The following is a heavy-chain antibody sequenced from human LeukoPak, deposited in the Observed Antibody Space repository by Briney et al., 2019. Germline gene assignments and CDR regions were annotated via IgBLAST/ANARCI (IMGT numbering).Heavy chain of an antibody. V-gene: IGHV1-46*01. Sequence: ASVKVSCKASGYTFTSYYMHWVRQAPGQGLEWMGIINPSGGGTSYAQKFQGRVTMTRDTSTSTVYMELSSLRSEDTAVYYCARDPGAVFRDDAFDIWGQGTMVTVSS. D-gene: IGHD4/OR15-4a*01. CDR2: INPSGGGT. CDR1: GYTFTSYY. CDR3: ARDPGAVFRDDAFDI. J-gene: IGHJ3*02.